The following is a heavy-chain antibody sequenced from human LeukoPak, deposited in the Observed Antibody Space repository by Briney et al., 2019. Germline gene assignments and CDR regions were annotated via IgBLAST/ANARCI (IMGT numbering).Heavy chain of an antibody. J-gene: IGHJ6*03. CDR1: GGSISSYY. V-gene: IGHV4-59*01. CDR2: IYYSGST. CDR3: ARDSNYYYMDV. D-gene: IGHD3-3*02. Sequence: SETLSLTCTVSGGSISSYYWSWIRQPPGKGLEWIGYIYYSGSTNYNPSLKSRVTISVDTSKNQFSLKLSSVTAADTAVYYCARDSNYYYMDVWGKGTTVTISS.